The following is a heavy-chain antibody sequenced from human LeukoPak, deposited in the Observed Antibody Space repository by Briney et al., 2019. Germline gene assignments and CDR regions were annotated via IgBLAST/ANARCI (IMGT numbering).Heavy chain of an antibody. D-gene: IGHD6-13*01. J-gene: IGHJ4*02. CDR2: IWYDGSYK. CDR1: GFIFSNYG. V-gene: IGHV3-33*03. Sequence: GRSLRLSCAASGFIFSNYGMHRVRQAPGKGLEWVAVIWYDGSYKYYADSVKGRFTISRDKSKNTLHLQMNSLRAEDTAVYYCAKATTIAAAGYFDYWAREPWSPSPQ. CDR3: AKATTIAAAGYFDY.